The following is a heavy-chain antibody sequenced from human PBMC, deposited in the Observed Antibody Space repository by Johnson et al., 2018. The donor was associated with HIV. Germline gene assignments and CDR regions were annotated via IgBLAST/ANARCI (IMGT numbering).Heavy chain of an antibody. V-gene: IGHV3-30*04. J-gene: IGHJ3*02. D-gene: IGHD1-26*01. CDR1: GFTFSNYA. CDR3: AKDLFRWELLPRAFDI. CDR2: ISYDGSYK. Sequence: QVQLVESGGGVVQPGRSLRLSCAASGFTFSNYAMHWVRQAPGKGLEWLSVISYDGSYKYYADSVKGRFTISRDNSKNTLYLQMNSLRAEDTALYYCAKDLFRWELLPRAFDIWGQGTMVTVSS.